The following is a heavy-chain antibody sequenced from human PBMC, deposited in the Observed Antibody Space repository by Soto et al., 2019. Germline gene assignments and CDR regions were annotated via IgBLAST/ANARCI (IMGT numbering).Heavy chain of an antibody. CDR3: ERDGWGSNWYFDL. D-gene: IGHD3-16*01. Sequence: GGSMRLPCGAPGVTFKDYGMHWVRQAPGKGLEWVAVISYDGKQAYYADSVKGRFTISKDKSKRTLFLQMNSLRVHDTAVYYSERDGWGSNWYFDLWGRGTLVTVSS. CDR1: GVTFKDYG. V-gene: IGHV3-30*03. CDR2: ISYDGKQA. J-gene: IGHJ2*01.